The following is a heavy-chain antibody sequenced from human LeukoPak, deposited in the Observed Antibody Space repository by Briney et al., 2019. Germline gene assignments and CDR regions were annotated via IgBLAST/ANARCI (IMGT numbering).Heavy chain of an antibody. CDR3: ARVQGIYDFWSGYHTHFDY. D-gene: IGHD3-3*01. CDR1: GFTFSSYW. J-gene: IGHJ4*02. V-gene: IGHV3-7*01. Sequence: GSLRLSCAASGFTFSSYWMSWVRQAPGKGLEWVANIKQDGSEKYYVDSVKGRFTISRDNAKNSLYLQMNSLRAEGTAVYYCARVQGIYDFWSGYHTHFDYWGQGTLVTVSS. CDR2: IKQDGSEK.